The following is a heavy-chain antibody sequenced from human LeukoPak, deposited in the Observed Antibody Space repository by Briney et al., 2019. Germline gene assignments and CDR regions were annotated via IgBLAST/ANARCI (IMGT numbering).Heavy chain of an antibody. CDR2: INPSGGST. CDR3: ARTRYGGSPNFDY. Sequence: ASVKVSCKASGYTFTSYYMHWVRQAPGQGLEWMGIINPSGGSTSYAQKFQGRVTMTTDTSTSTAYMELRSLRSDDTAVYYCARTRYGGSPNFDYWGQGTLVTVSS. J-gene: IGHJ4*02. CDR1: GYTFTSYY. V-gene: IGHV1-46*01. D-gene: IGHD1-26*01.